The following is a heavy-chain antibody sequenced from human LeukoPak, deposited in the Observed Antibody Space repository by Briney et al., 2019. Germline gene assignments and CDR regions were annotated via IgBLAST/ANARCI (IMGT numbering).Heavy chain of an antibody. CDR1: GFTFSDYY. CDR2: FTNGVTSL. J-gene: IGHJ6*02. D-gene: IGHD1-1*01. Sequence: PGGSLRLSCAASGFTFSDYYMSWIRQDPGKGLEWISYFTNGVTSLYYADSLKRRFTISRDNTRNSLYLQMISLRAEDTAVYYCARRSNGTYSNYGLDVWGQGTTVTVSS. V-gene: IGHV3-11*01. CDR3: ARRSNGTYSNYGLDV.